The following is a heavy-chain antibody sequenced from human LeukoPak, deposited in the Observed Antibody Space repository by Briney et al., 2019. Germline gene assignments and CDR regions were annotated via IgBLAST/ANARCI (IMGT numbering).Heavy chain of an antibody. CDR3: ARGGNVYCSGNTCYLPDY. D-gene: IGHD2-2*01. V-gene: IGHV1-2*02. J-gene: IGHJ4*02. Sequence: ASVKVSCKASGYTFTGYYIHWVRQAPGQGLEWMGWINPNSDDTNYAQNFQGRVTMTRDTSISTAYMELSRLRSDDTAVFYCARGGNVYCSGNTCYLPDYWGQGTLATVSS. CDR1: GYTFTGYY. CDR2: INPNSDDT.